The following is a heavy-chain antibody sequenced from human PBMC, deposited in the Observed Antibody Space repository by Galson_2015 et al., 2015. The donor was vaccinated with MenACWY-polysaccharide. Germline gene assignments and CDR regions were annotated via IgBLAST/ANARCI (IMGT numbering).Heavy chain of an antibody. D-gene: IGHD2-15*01. CDR1: GFTFSYYC. V-gene: IGHV3-7*01. J-gene: IGHJ6*02. CDR3: ASEDALFYGMDV. CDR2: IKEDGNEK. Sequence: SLRLSCAASGFTFSYYCMSWVRQAPGKGLEWVANIKEDGNEKYYVDSVKGRFTISRDNAKKSLYLQMNSLRAEDTVVYYCASEDALFYGMDVWGQGTTVTVSS.